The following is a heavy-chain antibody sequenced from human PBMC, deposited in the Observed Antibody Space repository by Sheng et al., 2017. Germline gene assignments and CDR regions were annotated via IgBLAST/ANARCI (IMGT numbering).Heavy chain of an antibody. V-gene: IGHV3-74*02. J-gene: IGHJ4*02. CDR3: ARNEGYRFDY. CDR2: ISTDGSTT. CDR1: GFTFGSSW. D-gene: IGHD2-15*01. Sequence: VQLVESGGGLVMPGGSLRLSCAASGFTFGSSWMHWVRQVPGKGLMWVSLISTDGSTTTYADSVGGRFTISRDNARNTLYLQMISLGAEDTAVYYCARNEGYRFDYWGQGSLVTVSS.